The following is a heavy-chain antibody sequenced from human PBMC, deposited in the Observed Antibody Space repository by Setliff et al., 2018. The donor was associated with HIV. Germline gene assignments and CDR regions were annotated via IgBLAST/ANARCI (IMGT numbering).Heavy chain of an antibody. CDR1: GYTFTSYG. V-gene: IGHV1-18*01. Sequence: ASVKVSCKASGYTFTSYGISWVRQAPGRGLEWMGWISAYNGNTNYAQKLQGRVTMTTDTSTSTAYMELRSLRSDDTAVYYCARDLITMVRGVIQDYWGQGTLVTVSS. CDR3: ARDLITMVRGVIQDY. D-gene: IGHD3-10*01. CDR2: ISAYNGNT. J-gene: IGHJ4*02.